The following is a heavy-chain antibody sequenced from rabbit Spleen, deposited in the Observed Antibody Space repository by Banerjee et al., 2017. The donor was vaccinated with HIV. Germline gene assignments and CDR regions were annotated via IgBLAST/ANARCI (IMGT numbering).Heavy chain of an antibody. Sequence: QSLEESGGDLVKPEGSLALTCTASGVSFSSSSYMCWVRQAPGKGLEWISCIDIGSSGVTHSPCRAQSPFSSSKTASRPVSLQTSRVTAAETPPHFCVRETSGRVLRFSVGLWGAGTL. D-gene: IGHD1-1*01. V-gene: IGHV1S40*01. CDR1: GVSFSSSSY. J-gene: IGHJ6*01. CDR2: IDIGSSGVT. CDR3: VRETSGRVLRFSVGL.